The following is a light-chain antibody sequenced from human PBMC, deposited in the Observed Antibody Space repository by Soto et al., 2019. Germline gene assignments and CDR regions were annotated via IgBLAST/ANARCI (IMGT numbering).Light chain of an antibody. V-gene: IGLV2-14*01. CDR2: DVT. CDR3: SSYTGSNTLRV. J-gene: IGLJ3*02. Sequence: QSALTQPASVSGSPGQSITISCTGTSSDVGGYNYVSWYQQHPGKAPKLVIYDVTNRPSGVSNRFSGSKSGNTASLTISGLQAEDEADYYCSSYTGSNTLRVFGGGTKLTVL. CDR1: SSDVGGYNY.